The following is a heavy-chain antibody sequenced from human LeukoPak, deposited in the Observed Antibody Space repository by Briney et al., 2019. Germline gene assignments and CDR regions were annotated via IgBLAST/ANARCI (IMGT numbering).Heavy chain of an antibody. J-gene: IGHJ6*03. D-gene: IGHD6-19*01. CDR2: INSDGTSA. V-gene: IGHV3-74*01. CDR3: ARAPAGPHYNYYYMDV. CDR1: GFTVSSNY. Sequence: GGSLRLSCAASGFTVSSNYMSWVRRAPGKGLVWVSRINSDGTSAGYADSVRGRFTISRDNTKNTVYLQMNSLRAEDTAVYYCARAPAGPHYNYYYMDVWGKGTTVTVSS.